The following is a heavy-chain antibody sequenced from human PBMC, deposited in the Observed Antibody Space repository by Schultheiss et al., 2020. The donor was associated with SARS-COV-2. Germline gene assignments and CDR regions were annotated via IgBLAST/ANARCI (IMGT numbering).Heavy chain of an antibody. CDR2: IFSNGRE. J-gene: IGHJ5*02. D-gene: IGHD6-13*01. Sequence: SGPTLVKPTETLTLTCTVSGFSLTNARMGVSWIRQPPGKALEWLAHIFSNGRESYSTSLKSKLTISKDTSKSQVVLTMTNMDPVDTATYYCAHSPGIAAAGRWFDPWGQGTLVTVSS. V-gene: IGHV2-26*01. CDR3: AHSPGIAAAGRWFDP. CDR1: GFSLTNARMG.